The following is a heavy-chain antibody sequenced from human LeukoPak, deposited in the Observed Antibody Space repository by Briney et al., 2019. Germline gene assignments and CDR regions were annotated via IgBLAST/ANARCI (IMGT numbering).Heavy chain of an antibody. D-gene: IGHD2-2*01. Sequence: VSVKVSCKTSGYTFTSYYMHWVRQAPGQGLEWMGIINVSDGNTRYAQKFQGRVTMTRDMSTSTVYMELSSLRSEDTAVYYCARTYCSSTSCMYFDYWGQGTLVTVSS. V-gene: IGHV1-46*01. CDR1: GYTFTSYY. CDR2: INVSDGNT. J-gene: IGHJ4*02. CDR3: ARTYCSSTSCMYFDY.